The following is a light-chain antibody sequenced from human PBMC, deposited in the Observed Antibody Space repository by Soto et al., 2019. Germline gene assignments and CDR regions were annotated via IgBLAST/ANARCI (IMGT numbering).Light chain of an antibody. J-gene: IGKJ4*01. CDR2: DTS. V-gene: IGKV3-15*01. CDR3: HPYNSCPLN. CDR1: QGIGDT. Sequence: EVGRSRSPATLYISQGEGATLSCRASQGIGDTLAWYQHKPGQTPRLLIYDTSTRATGVPTRFSGSRSGAEFTLTINSLQSEDFAVYYCHPYNSCPLNLGGGTKVDIK.